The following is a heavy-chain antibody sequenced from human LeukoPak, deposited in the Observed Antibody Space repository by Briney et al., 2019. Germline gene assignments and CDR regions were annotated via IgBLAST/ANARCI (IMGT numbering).Heavy chain of an antibody. V-gene: IGHV3-21*01. Sequence: PGGSLRLSCAASGFTFSSYSMNWVRQAPGKGLEWVSSISSSSSSYIYYADSVKGRFTISRDNAKNSLYLQMNSLRAEDTAVYYCARDTYGGNSGSYAFDIWGQGTMVTVSS. CDR3: ARDTYGGNSGSYAFDI. CDR1: GFTFSSYS. J-gene: IGHJ3*02. CDR2: ISSSSSSYI. D-gene: IGHD4-23*01.